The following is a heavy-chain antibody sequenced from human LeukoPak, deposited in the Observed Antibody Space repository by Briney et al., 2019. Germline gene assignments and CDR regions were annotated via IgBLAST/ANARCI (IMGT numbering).Heavy chain of an antibody. J-gene: IGHJ4*02. V-gene: IGHV3-23*01. CDR2: ISGSGGST. D-gene: IGHD3-10*01. CDR3: ARDEGSGSYLDY. Sequence: GGSLRLSCAASGFSFSGYDMSWVRQAPGKGLEWVSAISGSGGSTYYADSVKGRFTISRDNSKNTPYLQMSSLRVEDTAVFYCARDEGSGSYLDYWGQGTLVAVSS. CDR1: GFSFSGYD.